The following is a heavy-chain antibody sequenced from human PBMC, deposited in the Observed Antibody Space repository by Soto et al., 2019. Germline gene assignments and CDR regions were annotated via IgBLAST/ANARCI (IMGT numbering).Heavy chain of an antibody. J-gene: IGHJ5*02. CDR1: GGSISSSNW. D-gene: IGHD3-22*01. CDR3: ARGRYYYDSSGYNWFDP. Sequence: PSETLSLTCAVSGGSISSSNWWSWVRQPPGKGLEWIGEIYHSGSTNYNPSLKSRVTISVDKSKNQFSLKLSSVTAADTAVYYCARGRYYYDSSGYNWFDPWGQGIRVTVSS. CDR2: IYHSGST. V-gene: IGHV4-4*02.